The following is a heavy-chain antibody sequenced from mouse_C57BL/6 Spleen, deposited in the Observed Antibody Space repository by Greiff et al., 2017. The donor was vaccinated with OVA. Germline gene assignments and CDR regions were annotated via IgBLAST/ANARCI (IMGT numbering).Heavy chain of an antibody. V-gene: IGHV5-17*01. CDR1: GFTFSDYG. J-gene: IGHJ4*01. D-gene: IGHD2-2*01. CDR2: ISRGSSTN. CDR3: ANLYYGYDEYAMDY. Sequence: EVQLVESGGGLVKPGGSLKLSCAASGFTFSDYGMHWVRQAPEKGLEWVAYISRGSSTNYYADKVKGRVTISGDNAKNTVYLQMTSLRSEDTAMYYCANLYYGYDEYAMDYWGQGTSVTVSS.